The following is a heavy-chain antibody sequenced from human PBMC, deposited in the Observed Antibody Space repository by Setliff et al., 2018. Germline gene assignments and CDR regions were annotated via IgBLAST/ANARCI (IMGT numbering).Heavy chain of an antibody. V-gene: IGHV4-4*07. Sequence: SETLSLTCSVSSGSMRNYYWIWIRQPAGEGLEWIGRTYTSGSTNYSPSLKRRVTISXXMSKNQFSLTLSSVTAADTAVYYCARARPATIAGVVPGVADFGIDVWGQGTTVTVSS. CDR2: TYTSGST. CDR3: ARARPATIAGVVPGVADFGIDV. CDR1: SGSMRNYY. D-gene: IGHD2-2*01. J-gene: IGHJ6*02.